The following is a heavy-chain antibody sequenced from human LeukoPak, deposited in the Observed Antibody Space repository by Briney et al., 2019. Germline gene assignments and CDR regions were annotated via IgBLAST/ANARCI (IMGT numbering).Heavy chain of an antibody. Sequence: PGGSLRLSCAASGFTVANDRMSWVRQAPGKGLEWVSTVYGGGNTAYADSVKGRFTISRDNSKNTLYLQMNSLRAEDTAIYYCAKRGPIYTSSPGNYFDYWGQGTLVTVSS. J-gene: IGHJ4*02. D-gene: IGHD6-6*01. CDR3: AKRGPIYTSSPGNYFDY. CDR2: VYGGGNT. V-gene: IGHV3-53*01. CDR1: GFTVANDR.